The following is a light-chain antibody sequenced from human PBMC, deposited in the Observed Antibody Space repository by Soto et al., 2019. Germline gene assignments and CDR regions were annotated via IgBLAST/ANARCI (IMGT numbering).Light chain of an antibody. V-gene: IGLV1-44*01. CDR2: SNN. CDR3: SAWDDSLNAVV. Sequence: QSVLTQPPSASGTPGQRVPISCSGSSSNIGSNTVNWYQQLPGTAPKLLIYSNNQRPSGVPERFSGSKSATSASLAISGLQSEDEADYYCSAWDDSLNAVVFGDGTKLTVL. J-gene: IGLJ2*01. CDR1: SSNIGSNT.